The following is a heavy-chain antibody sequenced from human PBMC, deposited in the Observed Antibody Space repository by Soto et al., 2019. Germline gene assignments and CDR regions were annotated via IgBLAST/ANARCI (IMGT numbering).Heavy chain of an antibody. Sequence: QVQLAQSGAEVKKPGASVKVSCKASGYSFTSYDINWVRQATGQGLEWMGWMNPNSGNTGYAQKFQGRVTMTRNTSISTAYMELTSLRSDDTAVYYCARGRRSGGSCYLYWGQGTLVTVSS. CDR1: GYSFTSYD. J-gene: IGHJ4*02. CDR3: ARGRRSGGSCYLY. V-gene: IGHV1-8*01. CDR2: MNPNSGNT. D-gene: IGHD2-15*01.